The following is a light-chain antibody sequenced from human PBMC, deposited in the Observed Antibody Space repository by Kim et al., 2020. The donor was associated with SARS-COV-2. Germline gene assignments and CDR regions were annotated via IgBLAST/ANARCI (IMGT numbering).Light chain of an antibody. CDR1: QDITKY. CDR3: QQYANVPIT. J-gene: IGKJ5*01. Sequence: DIHMTQSPSSLSASVGDRVTITCQASQDITKYLHWYQQKPGKAPKLLMYDASNLETGVPSRFSGSGSGTDFTFTISSLQPEDIATYYCQQYANVPITFGQGTRLEIK. V-gene: IGKV1-33*01. CDR2: DAS.